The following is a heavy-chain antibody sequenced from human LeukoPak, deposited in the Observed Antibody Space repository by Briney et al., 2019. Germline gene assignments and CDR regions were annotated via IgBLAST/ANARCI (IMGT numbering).Heavy chain of an antibody. CDR2: INPSGGST. D-gene: IGHD3-3*01. V-gene: IGHV1-46*01. Sequence: ASVKVSCKASGYTFSIYGFSWVRQAPGQGLEWMGIINPSGGSTSYAQKFQGRVTMTRDMSTSTVYMELSSLRSEDTAVYYCARSRVVIGFDYWGQGTLVTVSS. CDR3: ARSRVVIGFDY. J-gene: IGHJ4*02. CDR1: GYTFSIYG.